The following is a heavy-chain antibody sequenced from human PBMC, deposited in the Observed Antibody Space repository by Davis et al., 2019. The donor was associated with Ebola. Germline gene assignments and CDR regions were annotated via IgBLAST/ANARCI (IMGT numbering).Heavy chain of an antibody. Sequence: GSLRLSCAVYGGSFSGYYWSWIRQPPGKGLEWIGEINHSGSTNYNPSLKSRVTISVDTSKNQFSLKLSSVTAADTAVYYCSRVSCSSTSCYRRYYYYGMDVWGQGTTVTVSS. CDR3: SRVSCSSTSCYRRYYYYGMDV. D-gene: IGHD2-2*02. J-gene: IGHJ6*02. V-gene: IGHV4-34*01. CDR2: INHSGST. CDR1: GGSFSGYY.